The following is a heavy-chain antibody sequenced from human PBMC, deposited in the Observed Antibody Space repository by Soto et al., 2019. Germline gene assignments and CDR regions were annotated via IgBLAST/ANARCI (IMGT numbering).Heavy chain of an antibody. D-gene: IGHD2-8*02. J-gene: IGHJ5*02. CDR1: GFTFSGYA. Sequence: PGGSLRLSCAASGFTFSGYAMSWVRQAPGKGLEWIGEIIHSGTTNYNPSLKSRVTISVDTSKNQFSLRLRSVTAADTAVYYCARGGAGHTENWFDPWGQGTLVTVSS. CDR3: ARGGAGHTENWFDP. V-gene: IGHV4-34*01. CDR2: IIHSGTT.